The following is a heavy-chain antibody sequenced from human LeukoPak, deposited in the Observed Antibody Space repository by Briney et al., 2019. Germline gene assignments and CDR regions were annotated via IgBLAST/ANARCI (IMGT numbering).Heavy chain of an antibody. V-gene: IGHV4-59*01. CDR2: IYYSRGT. Sequence: SETLSLTCAVSGGSISSYYWSWIRQPPGKGLEWIGDIYYSRGTKYNPSLKRRGTISVDTSKNQFSLKLSSVTAADTAVYYCARTLNRSGWLQPGSNWFDPWGQGTLVTVSS. D-gene: IGHD5-24*01. CDR1: GGSISSYY. CDR3: ARTLNRSGWLQPGSNWFDP. J-gene: IGHJ5*02.